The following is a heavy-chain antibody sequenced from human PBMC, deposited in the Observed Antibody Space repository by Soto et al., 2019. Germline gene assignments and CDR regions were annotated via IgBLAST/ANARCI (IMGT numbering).Heavy chain of an antibody. CDR1: GFTFSSYG. V-gene: IGHV3-30*18. J-gene: IGHJ4*02. D-gene: IGHD3-22*01. CDR2: ISYDGSNK. Sequence: PGGSLRLSCAASGFTFSSYGMHWVRQAPGKGLEWVAVISYDGSNKYYADSVKGRFTISRDNSKNTLYLQMNSLRAEDTAVYYCAKDDSSGYYRRTIDYWGQGTLVTVSS. CDR3: AKDDSSGYYRRTIDY.